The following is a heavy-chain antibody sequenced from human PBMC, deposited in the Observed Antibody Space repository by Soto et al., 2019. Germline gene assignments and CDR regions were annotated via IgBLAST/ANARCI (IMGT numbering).Heavy chain of an antibody. D-gene: IGHD3-10*01. Sequence: SETLSLTCAVYGGSFSGYYWSWIRQPPGKGLEWIGEINHSGSTNYNPSLKSRVTISVDTSKNQFSLKLSSVTAADTAVYYCARGPTSMVRRVIVRRYYYYYMDVWGKGTTVTVSS. CDR2: INHSGST. V-gene: IGHV4-34*01. CDR1: GGSFSGYY. J-gene: IGHJ6*03. CDR3: ARGPTSMVRRVIVRRYYYYYMDV.